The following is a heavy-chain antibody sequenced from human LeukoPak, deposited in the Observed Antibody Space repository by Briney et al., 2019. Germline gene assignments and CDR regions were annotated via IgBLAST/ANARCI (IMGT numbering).Heavy chain of an antibody. J-gene: IGHJ3*01. V-gene: IGHV3-48*01. CDR3: ARGPDPVVRGPRRAFDL. CDR1: GFTCSSYS. Sequence: GGSLRLSCAASGFTCSSYSMNWVRQAPGKVLEWVSYISSSSSTIYYADSVKGRFTISRDNAKNTVYLQMNSLGVDDTALYYCARGPDPVVRGPRRAFDLWGQGTMVTVSS. D-gene: IGHD3-10*01. CDR2: ISSSSSTI.